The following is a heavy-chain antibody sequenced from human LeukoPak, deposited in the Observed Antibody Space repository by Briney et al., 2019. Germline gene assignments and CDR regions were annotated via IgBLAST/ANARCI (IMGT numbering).Heavy chain of an antibody. Sequence: GGSLRLSCAASGFTFSSYAMSWVRQAPGKGLEWVSTISGSGGSTYSADSVKGRFTISRDNAKNSLYLQMNSLRAEDTAVYYCARMNYGSGSLYYYYGMDVWGQGTTVTVSS. CDR1: GFTFSSYA. J-gene: IGHJ6*02. CDR2: ISGSGGST. CDR3: ARMNYGSGSLYYYYGMDV. D-gene: IGHD3-10*01. V-gene: IGHV3-23*01.